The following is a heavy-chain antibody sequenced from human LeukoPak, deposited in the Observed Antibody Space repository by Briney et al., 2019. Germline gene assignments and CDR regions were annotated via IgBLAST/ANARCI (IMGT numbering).Heavy chain of an antibody. J-gene: IGHJ4*02. CDR1: GGSTSSYY. CDR3: ARDRGDYNFDY. V-gene: IGHV4-59*01. D-gene: IGHD4-17*01. Sequence: SETLSLTCTVSGGSTSSYYWHWIRQPPGKGLEWIGYIYYSGSTNSNPSLKSRVTISVDTSKNQFSLKLSSVTAADTAVYHCARDRGDYNFDYWGRGTLVTVSS. CDR2: IYYSGST.